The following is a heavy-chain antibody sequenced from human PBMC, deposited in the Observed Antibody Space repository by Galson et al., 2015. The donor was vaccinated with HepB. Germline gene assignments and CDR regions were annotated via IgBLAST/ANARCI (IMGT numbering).Heavy chain of an antibody. CDR3: ARDLGPDSSSWSPLYYYGMDV. D-gene: IGHD6-13*01. CDR2: IYHSGST. Sequence: LSLTCAVSGGSISSSNWWSWVRQPPGKGLEWIGEIYHSGSTNYNPSLKSRVTISVDKSKNQFSLKLSSVTAADTAVYYCARDLGPDSSSWSPLYYYGMDVWGQGTTVTVSS. J-gene: IGHJ6*02. V-gene: IGHV4-4*02. CDR1: GGSISSSNW.